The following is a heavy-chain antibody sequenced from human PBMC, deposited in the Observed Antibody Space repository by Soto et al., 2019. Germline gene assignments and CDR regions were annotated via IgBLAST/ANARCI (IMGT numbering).Heavy chain of an antibody. J-gene: IGHJ5*02. V-gene: IGHV1-69*13. CDR1: RSTFSIYA. D-gene: IGHD2-8*01. Sequence: SEKVSCKASRSTFSIYAISLVGQAPGQGLELMGGIIPIFVTANYAQKFQGRVTITADDSTSTAYMELSSLRPEYTAVYYCARDGPALVSGPAYNWFDPWGQETLVTVS. CDR2: IIPIFVTA. CDR3: ARDGPALVSGPAYNWFDP.